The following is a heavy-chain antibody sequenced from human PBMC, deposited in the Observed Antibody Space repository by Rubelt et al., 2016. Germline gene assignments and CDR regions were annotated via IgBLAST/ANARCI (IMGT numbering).Heavy chain of an antibody. CDR2: IYCSGNI. D-gene: IGHD6-25*01. Sequence: QVQLQESGPGLVKPSGTLSLTCAVSGGSISSHNWWSWGREPPGKGLAGIGNIYCSGNIYYNPSHKRRGTISGDTSKNQFSLKLSSVTAADTAVFYCARSAQGSGRRFDYWGQGLLVTVSS. CDR3: ARSAQGSGRRFDY. CDR1: GGSISSHNW. V-gene: IGHV4-4*02. J-gene: IGHJ4*02.